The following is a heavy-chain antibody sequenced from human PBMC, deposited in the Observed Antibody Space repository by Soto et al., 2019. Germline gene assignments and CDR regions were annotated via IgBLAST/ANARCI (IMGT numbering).Heavy chain of an antibody. CDR1: GYTFTGYY. D-gene: IGHD6-13*01. J-gene: IGHJ6*02. Sequence: AAVKVSCKASGYTFTGYYMHWVRQAPGQGLEWMGWINPNSGGANYAQKFQGWVTMTRDTSISTAYMELSRLRSDDTAVYYCARDEVSGSYDYYYYYGMDVWGQGTTVTVSS. V-gene: IGHV1-2*04. CDR3: ARDEVSGSYDYYYYYGMDV. CDR2: INPNSGGA.